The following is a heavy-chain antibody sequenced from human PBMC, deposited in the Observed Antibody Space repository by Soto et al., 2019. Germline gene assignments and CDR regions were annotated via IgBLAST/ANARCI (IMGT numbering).Heavy chain of an antibody. V-gene: IGHV1-69*13. Sequence: VASVKVSCKASGGTFISYAISGVRQAPGQRLEWMGGSIPIFGTANYAQKFQGRVTITADESTSTAYMELSSLRSEDTAVYYCARDVDTAMARESYYYYGMDVWGQGTTVTVS. CDR3: ARDVDTAMARESYYYYGMDV. CDR2: SIPIFGTA. J-gene: IGHJ6*02. CDR1: GGTFISYA. D-gene: IGHD5-18*01.